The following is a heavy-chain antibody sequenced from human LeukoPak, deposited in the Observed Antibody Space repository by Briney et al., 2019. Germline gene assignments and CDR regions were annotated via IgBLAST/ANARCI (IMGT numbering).Heavy chain of an antibody. D-gene: IGHD3-10*01. Sequence: PSETLSLTCAVYGGSFSGYYWSWIRQPPGKGLEWIGEINHSGSTNYNPSLKSRVTISVDTSKNQFSLKLSSVAAADTAVYYCARAVPWYYYGSGSYHSNVWGKGTTVTVSS. CDR3: ARAVPWYYYGSGSYHSNV. V-gene: IGHV4-34*01. CDR1: GGSFSGYY. J-gene: IGHJ6*04. CDR2: INHSGST.